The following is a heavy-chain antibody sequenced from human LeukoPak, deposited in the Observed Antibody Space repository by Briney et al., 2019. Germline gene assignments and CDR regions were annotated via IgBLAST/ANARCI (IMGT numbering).Heavy chain of an antibody. J-gene: IGHJ4*02. CDR3: ARDIAAAGVFDY. D-gene: IGHD6-13*01. V-gene: IGHV4-30-4*02. Sequence: SETLSLTCTVSGGSISSGDYYWSWIRQPPGKGLEWIGYIYYSGSTYYNPSLKSRVTISVDTSKNQFSLKLSSVTAADTAVYYCARDIAAAGVFDYWGQGTLVTVSS. CDR1: GGSISSGDYY. CDR2: IYYSGST.